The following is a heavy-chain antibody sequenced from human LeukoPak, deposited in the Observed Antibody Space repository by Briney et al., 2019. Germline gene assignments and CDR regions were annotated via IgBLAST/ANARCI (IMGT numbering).Heavy chain of an antibody. J-gene: IGHJ4*02. Sequence: QPGRSLRLSCAASGFTFDDYAMHWVRQAPGKGLEWVSGISWNSGSIGYADSVKGRFTISRDNAKNSLYLQMNSLRAEDTALYYCANEEDWGQGTLVTVSS. CDR3: ANEED. CDR2: ISWNSGSI. CDR1: GFTFDDYA. V-gene: IGHV3-9*01.